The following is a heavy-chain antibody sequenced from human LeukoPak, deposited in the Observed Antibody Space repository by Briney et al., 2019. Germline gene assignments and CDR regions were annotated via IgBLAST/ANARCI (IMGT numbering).Heavy chain of an antibody. J-gene: IGHJ6*02. D-gene: IGHD3-3*01. Sequence: SETLSLTCAVYGGSFSGYYWSWIRQPPGKGLEWIGEINHSGSTNYNPSLKSRVTISVDTSKNQFSLKLSSVTAADTAVYYCARLVSPIRRSGQRYGMDVRGQGTTVTVSS. V-gene: IGHV4-34*01. CDR1: GGSFSGYY. CDR3: ARLVSPIRRSGQRYGMDV. CDR2: INHSGST.